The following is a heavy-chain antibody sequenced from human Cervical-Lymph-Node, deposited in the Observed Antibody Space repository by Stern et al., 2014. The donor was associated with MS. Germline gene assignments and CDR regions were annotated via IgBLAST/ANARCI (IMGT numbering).Heavy chain of an antibody. V-gene: IGHV3-33*01. Sequence: QVQLVQSGGGVVQPGRSLRLSCAASGFTFGNYGMHWVRQAPGKGLEWLAVIWYDGNKKYYADSVKGRFTISRDNSKNTLFLQMSSLTAEDTALYYCARGNWNYEGMGYWGQGTLVTVSS. CDR1: GFTFGNYG. D-gene: IGHD1-7*01. CDR3: ARGNWNYEGMGY. J-gene: IGHJ4*02. CDR2: IWYDGNKK.